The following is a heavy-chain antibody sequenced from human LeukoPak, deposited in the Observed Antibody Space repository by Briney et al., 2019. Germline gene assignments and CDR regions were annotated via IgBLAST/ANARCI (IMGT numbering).Heavy chain of an antibody. CDR3: ARGITIFGVVIIPVDYYYYMDV. V-gene: IGHV3-74*01. CDR2: INSDGSST. D-gene: IGHD3-3*01. J-gene: IGHJ6*03. CDR1: GFTFSSYW. Sequence: WGSLRLSCAASGFTFSSYWMHWVRQAPGKGLVWVSRINSDGSSTSYADSVKGRFTISRDNAKNTLYLQMNSLRAEDTAVYYCARGITIFGVVIIPVDYYYYMDVWGKGTTVTVSS.